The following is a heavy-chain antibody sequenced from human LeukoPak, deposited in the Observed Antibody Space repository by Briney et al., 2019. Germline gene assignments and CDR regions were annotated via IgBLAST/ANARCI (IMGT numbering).Heavy chain of an antibody. J-gene: IGHJ5*02. D-gene: IGHD3-10*01. CDR2: ISSSGGST. CDR3: AKWCCGGSGGKWFDP. CDR1: GFPFTTYA. Sequence: GRSLRLSCAASGFPFTTYAMSWVRQAPGKGLEWVSGISSSGGSTYYADSVKGRFTISRDNSKDTLYLQMNSLRAEDTAVYYCAKWCCGGSGGKWFDPWGQGTLVTVSS. V-gene: IGHV3-23*01.